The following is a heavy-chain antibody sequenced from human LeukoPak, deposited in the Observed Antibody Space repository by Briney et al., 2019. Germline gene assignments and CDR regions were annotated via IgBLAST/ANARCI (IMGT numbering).Heavy chain of an antibody. CDR1: GGSISNYY. D-gene: IGHD3-10*01. CDR2: IYYTGST. CDR3: AREDYYGSGSYYTYGYYYYMDV. J-gene: IGHJ6*03. Sequence: SETLSLTCTVSGGSISNYYWNWIRQPPGKGLEWIGYIYYTGSTNYNPSLKSRVTMSVDTSKNQFSLNLKSVTPEDTAVYYCAREDYYGSGSYYTYGYYYYMDVWGKGTTVTISS. V-gene: IGHV4-59*01.